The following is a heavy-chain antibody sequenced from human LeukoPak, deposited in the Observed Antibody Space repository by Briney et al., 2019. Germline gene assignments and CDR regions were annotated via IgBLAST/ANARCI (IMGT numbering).Heavy chain of an antibody. Sequence: KRSQTLSLTCAISGDIVSSNSAAWDWIRQSPSRGLEWLGRTYYRSKWFNGYAVSVKGRITINPDTSKNQFSLQLNSVTPEDTAVYYCTRSFSGYIDSWGQGTLVTVSS. J-gene: IGHJ4*02. CDR2: TYYRSKWFN. V-gene: IGHV6-1*01. CDR1: GDIVSSNSAA. CDR3: TRSFSGYIDS. D-gene: IGHD1-26*01.